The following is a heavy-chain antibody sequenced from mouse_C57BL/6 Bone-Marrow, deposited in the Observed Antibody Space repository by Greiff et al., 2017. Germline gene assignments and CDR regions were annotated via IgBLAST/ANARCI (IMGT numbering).Heavy chain of an antibody. Sequence: QVQLQQPGAELVMPGASVKLSCKASGYTFTSYWLHWVKPRPGQGLEWIGEIAPSDSYTNYNQKLKGKSTLPVDKSSSTAYMQLGSLTSEDAAVYYCARGGWLLRNWFAYWGQGTLVTVSS. CDR3: ARGGWLLRNWFAY. V-gene: IGHV1-69*01. D-gene: IGHD2-3*01. CDR2: IAPSDSYT. CDR1: GYTFTSYW. J-gene: IGHJ3*01.